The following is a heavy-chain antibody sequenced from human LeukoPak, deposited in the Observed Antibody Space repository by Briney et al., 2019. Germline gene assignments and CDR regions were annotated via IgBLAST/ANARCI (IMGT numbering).Heavy chain of an antibody. J-gene: IGHJ4*02. Sequence: GGSLRLSCAASGFTFSSYAMSRVRQAPGKGLEWVSAISGSGGSTYYADSVKGRFTISRDNSKNTLYLQMNSLRAEDTAVYYCAKGCGSYLCLLDYWGQGTLVTVSS. CDR3: AKGCGSYLCLLDY. CDR2: ISGSGGST. CDR1: GFTFSSYA. V-gene: IGHV3-23*01. D-gene: IGHD1-26*01.